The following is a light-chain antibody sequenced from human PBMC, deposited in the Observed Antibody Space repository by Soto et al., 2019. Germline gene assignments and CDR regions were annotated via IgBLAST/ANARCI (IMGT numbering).Light chain of an antibody. CDR3: QQYNSSPT. V-gene: IGKV3-15*01. J-gene: IGKJ4*01. CDR2: GAS. CDR1: HSISTN. Sequence: EIIMTQSPATLSVSPGEGATLSCRTSHSISTNLAWYQHKRGQSPRLLVYGASTRATGVPARFSGSGSGAEFTLIISSLQSEDFAVYYCQQYNSSPTFGGGTKVEIK.